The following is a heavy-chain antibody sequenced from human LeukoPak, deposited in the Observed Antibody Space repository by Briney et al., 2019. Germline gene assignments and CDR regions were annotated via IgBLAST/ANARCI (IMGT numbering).Heavy chain of an antibody. CDR1: GGSISGYY. V-gene: IGHV4-59*08. D-gene: IGHD2-2*01. CDR2: IYYCGST. Sequence: SETLSLTCTVSGGSISGYYWSWIRQPPGQGLQFIGYIYYCGSTNYNPSLESRVTISVATSKNQFSLKLRSVTAADTAVYYCARLSKDTVVLPAAMAHYFDYWGQGTLVTVSS. CDR3: ARLSKDTVVLPAAMAHYFDY. J-gene: IGHJ4*02.